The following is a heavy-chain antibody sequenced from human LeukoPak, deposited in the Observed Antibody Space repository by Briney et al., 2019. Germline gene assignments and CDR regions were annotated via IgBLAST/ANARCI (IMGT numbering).Heavy chain of an antibody. J-gene: IGHJ6*02. CDR3: ARRNIAVAGRGYYYGMDV. CDR1: GGTFSSYA. Sequence: SVKVSCKASGGTFSSYAISWVRQAPGQGLEWMGGTIPIFGTANYAQKFQGRVTITADESTSTAYMELSSLRSEDTAVYYCARRNIAVAGRGYYYGMDVWGQGTTVTVSS. CDR2: TIPIFGTA. V-gene: IGHV1-69*13. D-gene: IGHD6-19*01.